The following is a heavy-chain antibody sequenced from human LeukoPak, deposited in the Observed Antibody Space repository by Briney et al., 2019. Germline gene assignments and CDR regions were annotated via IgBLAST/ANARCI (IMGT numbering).Heavy chain of an antibody. V-gene: IGHV3-30*18. Sequence: GGSLRLSCAASGFTSSSYGMHWVRQAPGKGLEWVAVISYDGSNKYYADSVKGRFTISRDNSKNTLYLQMNSLRAEDTAVYYCAKVDSSWFYFDYWGQGTLVTVSS. J-gene: IGHJ4*02. CDR1: GFTSSSYG. CDR3: AKVDSSWFYFDY. D-gene: IGHD6-13*01. CDR2: ISYDGSNK.